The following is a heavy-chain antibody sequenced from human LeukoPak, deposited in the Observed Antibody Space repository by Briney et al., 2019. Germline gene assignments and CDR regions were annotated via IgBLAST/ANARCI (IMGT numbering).Heavy chain of an antibody. J-gene: IGHJ6*03. D-gene: IGHD1-26*01. V-gene: IGHV1-46*01. CDR2: INPSGGST. CDR1: GYTFTSYY. Sequence: ASVKVSCKASGYTFTSYYMYWVRQAPGQGLEWMGIINPSGGSTSYAQKFQGRVTMTRDTSTSAVYMELSSLRSEDTAVYYCARAVGSYYYYMDVWGKGTTVTVSS. CDR3: ARAVGSYYYYMDV.